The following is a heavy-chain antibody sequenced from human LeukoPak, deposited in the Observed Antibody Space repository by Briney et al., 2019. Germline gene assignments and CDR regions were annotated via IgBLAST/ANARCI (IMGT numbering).Heavy chain of an antibody. J-gene: IGHJ3*02. D-gene: IGHD2-15*01. V-gene: IGHV1-69*04. CDR1: GGTFSSYA. CDR2: IIPILGIA. CDR3: ARLRSVVVAAYDAFDI. Sequence: SVKVSCKASGGTFSSYAISWVRQAPGQGLEWMGRIIPILGIANYAQKFQGRVTITADKSTSTAYMELSSLRSEDTAVYYCARLRSVVVAAYDAFDIWGQGTMVTVSS.